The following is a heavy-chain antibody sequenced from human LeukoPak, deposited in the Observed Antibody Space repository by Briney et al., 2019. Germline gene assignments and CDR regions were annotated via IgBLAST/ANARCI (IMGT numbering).Heavy chain of an antibody. Sequence: PGWSLRLSCAASGFTFSSYGMHWVRQAPGKGLEWVAVISYDGSNKYYADSVKGRFTISRDNSKNTLYLQMNSLRAEDTAVYYCAKDRRRYCSSTSCYSRGYFDYWGQGTLVTVSS. CDR1: GFTFSSYG. J-gene: IGHJ4*02. CDR3: AKDRRRYCSSTSCYSRGYFDY. V-gene: IGHV3-30*18. D-gene: IGHD2-2*02. CDR2: ISYDGSNK.